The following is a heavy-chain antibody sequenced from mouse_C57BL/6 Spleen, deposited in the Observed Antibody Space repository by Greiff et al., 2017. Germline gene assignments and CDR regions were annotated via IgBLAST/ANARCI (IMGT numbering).Heavy chain of an antibody. CDR3: AGDYDGSFDY. Sequence: EVMLVESEGGLVQPGSSMKLSCTASGFTFSDYYMAWVRQVPEKGLEWVANINSDGSSTYYLDSLKSRFILSRDNAKNTLYLQMGSLKSEDTATYYGAGDYDGSFDYWGEGATLTVSS. V-gene: IGHV5-16*01. J-gene: IGHJ2*01. CDR1: GFTFSDYY. CDR2: INSDGSST. D-gene: IGHD1-1*01.